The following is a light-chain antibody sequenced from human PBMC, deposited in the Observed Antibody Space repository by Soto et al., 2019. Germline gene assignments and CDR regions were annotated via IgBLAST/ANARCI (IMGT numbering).Light chain of an antibody. CDR1: SSDVGGYNY. V-gene: IGLV2-14*01. Sequence: QSALTQPASVSGSPGQSITISCTGTSSDVGGYNYVSWYQQHPGKAPKLMIYDVSNRPSGVSNRFSGSKSGNTASLTISGLQAEDEADFYCSSYTSSRYVFGTGTNVTV. CDR3: SSYTSSRYV. J-gene: IGLJ1*01. CDR2: DVS.